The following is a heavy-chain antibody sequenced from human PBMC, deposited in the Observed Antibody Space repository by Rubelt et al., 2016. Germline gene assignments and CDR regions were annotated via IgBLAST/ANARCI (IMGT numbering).Heavy chain of an antibody. V-gene: IGHV1-18*01. CDR2: ISAYNGNT. D-gene: IGHD1-26*01. J-gene: IGHJ4*02. CDR1: GYSFTSYG. CDR3: ARDRGREGDIDY. Sequence: QVQLVQSGAEVKKPGASVKVSCEASGYSFTSYGITWVRQAPGQGLEWMGWISAYNGNTNYAQKFQGRGTMTRDTTTGTVYMGLSSRRSEDTAVYYCARDRGREGDIDYWGQGTLVTVSS.